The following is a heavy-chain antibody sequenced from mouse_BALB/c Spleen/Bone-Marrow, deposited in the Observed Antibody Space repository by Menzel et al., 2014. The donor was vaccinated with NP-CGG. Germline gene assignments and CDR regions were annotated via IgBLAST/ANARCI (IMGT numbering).Heavy chain of an antibody. D-gene: IGHD1-1*01. CDR3: ARLYYYGNLFV. V-gene: IGHV4-1*02. J-gene: IGHJ1*01. Sequence: EVMLVESGGGLVQPGGSLKLSCAASGFDFSRYWMSWVRQAPGKGLEWIGEINPESSTINYTPSLKDKFIISRDNAKNTLYLQMSKVRSEDTALYDCARLYYYGNLFVWGAGTTVTVSS. CDR1: GFDFSRYW. CDR2: INPESSTI.